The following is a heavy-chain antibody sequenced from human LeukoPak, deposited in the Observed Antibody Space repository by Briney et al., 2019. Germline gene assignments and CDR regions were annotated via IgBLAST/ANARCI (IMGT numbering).Heavy chain of an antibody. CDR3: ARHTRY. CDR1: GYSISSGYY. D-gene: IGHD2-2*01. J-gene: IGHJ4*02. V-gene: IGHV4-38-2*01. CDR2: IYDSGST. Sequence: SETLSLTCAVSGYSISSGYYWGWIRPPPGKGLEWIGSIYDSGSTYYNPSLKSRVTISVDTSKSQFSLKLSSVTAANTAVYYCARHTRYWGQGTLVTVSS.